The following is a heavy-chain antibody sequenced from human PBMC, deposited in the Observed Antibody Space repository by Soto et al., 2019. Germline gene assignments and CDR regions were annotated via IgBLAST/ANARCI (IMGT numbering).Heavy chain of an antibody. V-gene: IGHV1-18*01. Sequence: QVQLVQSGAEVKKPGASVKVSCKPSGYTFTSYGITWVRQAPGQGLEWMGWISAYNGNTNYAQKFQGRVTMTTETSASTAYMELRSLGSDDTAVYYCASGWFGEFVSQFDYWGQGTLVTVSS. CDR1: GYTFTSYG. CDR2: ISAYNGNT. J-gene: IGHJ4*02. CDR3: ASGWFGEFVSQFDY. D-gene: IGHD3-10*01.